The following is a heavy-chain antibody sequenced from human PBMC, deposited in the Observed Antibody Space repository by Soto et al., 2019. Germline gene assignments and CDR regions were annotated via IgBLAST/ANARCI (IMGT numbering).Heavy chain of an antibody. CDR2: IYYSGST. D-gene: IGHD1-7*01. V-gene: IGHV4-59*11. CDR1: GGSIRSHY. CDR3: AREEVGTYDY. J-gene: IGHJ4*02. Sequence: QVQLQESGPGLVKPSETLSLTCTVSGGSIRSHYWSWIRQPPGKGLEWIGDIYYSGSTRHNPSLKSRVTMSVDTSKNQISLKLSSVTAADTAVYYCAREEVGTYDYWGQGTLVSVSS.